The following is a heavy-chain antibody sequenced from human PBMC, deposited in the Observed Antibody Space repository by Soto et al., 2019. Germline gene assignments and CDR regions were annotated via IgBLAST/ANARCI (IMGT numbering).Heavy chain of an antibody. V-gene: IGHV1-3*01. CDR3: ARGGRGIQLFLTFDH. D-gene: IGHD5-18*01. J-gene: IGHJ4*02. CDR1: GYSFITYV. CDR2: INAGNGNT. Sequence: ASVKVSCKASGYSFITYVIHWVRQAPGQRLEWMGWINAGNGNTKFSQKFQDRVTITRDTSASTVNMELSSLRSEDAAVYYCARGGRGIQLFLTFDHWGPGTLVTVSS.